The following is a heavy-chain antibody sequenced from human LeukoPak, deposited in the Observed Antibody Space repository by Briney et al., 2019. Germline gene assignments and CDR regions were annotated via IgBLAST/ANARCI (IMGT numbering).Heavy chain of an antibody. V-gene: IGHV4-34*01. CDR3: ARDYYDSSGPPY. J-gene: IGHJ4*02. Sequence: SETLSLTCAVYSGSFSGYYWSWIRQPPGKGLEWIGEINHSGSTNYNPSLKSRVTISVDTSKNQFSLKLSSVTAADTAVYYCARDYYDSSGPPYWGQGTLVTVSS. CDR2: INHSGST. D-gene: IGHD3-22*01. CDR1: SGSFSGYY.